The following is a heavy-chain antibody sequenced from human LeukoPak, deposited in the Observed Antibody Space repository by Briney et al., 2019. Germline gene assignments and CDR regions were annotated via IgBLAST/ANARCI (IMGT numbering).Heavy chain of an antibody. CDR3: ARVYYDSSGYYPQTPDY. V-gene: IGHV4-34*01. D-gene: IGHD3-22*01. CDR1: GGSFSGYY. J-gene: IGHJ4*02. Sequence: PSETLSLTCAVYGGSFSGYYWSWIRQPPGKGLEWIGEINHSGSTNYNPSLKSRVTISVDTSKNQFSLKLSSVTAADTAVYYCARVYYDSSGYYPQTPDYWGQGTLVTVSS. CDR2: INHSGST.